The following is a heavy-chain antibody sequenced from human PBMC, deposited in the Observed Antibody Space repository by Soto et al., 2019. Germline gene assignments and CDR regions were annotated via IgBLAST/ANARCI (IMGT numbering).Heavy chain of an antibody. D-gene: IGHD2-15*01. V-gene: IGHV1-46*01. CDR3: ARDIGVVVAPPGQGGFDP. Sequence: ASVKVSCKASGYTFTSYYMHWVRQAPGQGLEWMGIINPSGGSTSYAQKFQGRVTMTRDTSTSTVYMELSSLRSEDTAVYYCARDIGVVVAPPGQGGFDPWGQGTLVTVSS. CDR1: GYTFTSYY. CDR2: INPSGGST. J-gene: IGHJ5*02.